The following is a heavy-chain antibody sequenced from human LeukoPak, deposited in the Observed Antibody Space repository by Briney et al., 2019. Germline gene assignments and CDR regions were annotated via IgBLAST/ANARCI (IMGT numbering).Heavy chain of an antibody. J-gene: IGHJ4*02. CDR1: GFTFSNYD. V-gene: IGHV3-13*01. CDR3: VRDGSSWGNFDY. CDR2: IGTAGDI. D-gene: IGHD7-27*01. Sequence: GGSLRLSYAASGFTFSNYDMHWVRQATGKGLEWVSGIGTAGDIYYPGSVKGRFTISRDNAKNSLYLQMNSLRTEDTAVYYCVRDGSSWGNFDYWGQGTLVSVSS.